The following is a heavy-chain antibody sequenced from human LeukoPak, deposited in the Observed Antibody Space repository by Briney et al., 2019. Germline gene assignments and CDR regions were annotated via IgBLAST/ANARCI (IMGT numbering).Heavy chain of an antibody. CDR2: INHSGST. CDR1: GGSFSGYY. CDR3: ARGQGVGGLVY. J-gene: IGHJ4*02. D-gene: IGHD3-16*01. Sequence: SETLSLTCAVYGGSFSGYYWSWIRQPPGKGLEWIGEINHSGSTNYNPSLKSRVTISVGTSKNQFSLKLSSVTAADTAVYYCARGQGVGGLVYWGQGTLVTVSS. V-gene: IGHV4-34*01.